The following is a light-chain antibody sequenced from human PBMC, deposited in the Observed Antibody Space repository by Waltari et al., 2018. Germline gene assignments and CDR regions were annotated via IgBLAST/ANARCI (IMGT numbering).Light chain of an antibody. J-gene: IGKJ1*01. V-gene: IGKV1-17*03. Sequence: DIQMTQSPSAISASIGDRVTITCRASQDLYTTLAWFRQSEGEVPKRLTHGASSLDAGVSSRFSGHESGTEFTLIISNVQPEDSATYYCLQHSAYPWTFGQGTKVEIK. CDR2: GAS. CDR3: LQHSAYPWT. CDR1: QDLYTT.